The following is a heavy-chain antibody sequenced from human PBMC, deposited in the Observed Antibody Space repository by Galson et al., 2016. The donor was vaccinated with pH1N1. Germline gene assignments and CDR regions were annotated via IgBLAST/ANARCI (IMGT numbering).Heavy chain of an antibody. CDR2: IYSGGSST. D-gene: IGHD6-19*01. CDR3: AKDQDSEGRYDAFDI. CDR1: GFTFSIYA. V-gene: IGHV3-23*03. J-gene: IGHJ3*02. Sequence: SLRLSCAASGFTFSIYAMSWVRQAPGKGLEWVSVIYSGGSSTYYADSVKGRFTISRDNSKNTLYLQMNSLRAEDTAVYYCAKDQDSEGRYDAFDIWGQGTMVTVSS.